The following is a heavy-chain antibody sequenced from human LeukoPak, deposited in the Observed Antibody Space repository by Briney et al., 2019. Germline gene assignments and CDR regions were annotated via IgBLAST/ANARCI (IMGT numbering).Heavy chain of an antibody. CDR1: GFTVSSNY. J-gene: IGHJ4*02. CDR2: IYSGGST. Sequence: PGGSLRLSCAASGFTVSSNYMSWVRQAPGKGLEWVSVIYSGGSTYYADSVKGRFTISRDNSKNTLYLQMNSLRAEDTAVYYCARDLSRHDYGSFDYWGQGTLVTVSS. V-gene: IGHV3-66*01. CDR3: ARDLSRHDYGSFDY. D-gene: IGHD4-17*01.